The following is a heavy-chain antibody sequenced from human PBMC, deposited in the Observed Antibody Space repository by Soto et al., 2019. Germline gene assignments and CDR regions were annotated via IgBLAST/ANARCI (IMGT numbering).Heavy chain of an antibody. CDR3: ARGTPGVTGAPGAIDY. CDR1: GGTFSSYA. J-gene: IGHJ4*02. V-gene: IGHV1-69*12. Sequence: QVQLVQSGAEVKKPGSSVKVSCKASGGTFSSYAISWVRQAPGQGLEWMGGIIPIFGTANYAQKFQGRVTITADESTRTAYMELSSLRSEDTAVYYCARGTPGVTGAPGAIDYWGQGTLVTVSS. CDR2: IIPIFGTA. D-gene: IGHD1-20*01.